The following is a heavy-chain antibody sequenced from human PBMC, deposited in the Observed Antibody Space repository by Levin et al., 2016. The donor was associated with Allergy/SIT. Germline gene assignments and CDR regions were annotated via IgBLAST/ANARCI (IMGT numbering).Heavy chain of an antibody. CDR2: ISSNGGST. J-gene: IGHJ3*02. Sequence: VRQAPGKGLEYVSAISSNGGSTYYANSVKGRFTISRDNSKNTLYLQMGSLRAEDMAVYYCARDLLAMGSGSYGIWTPGAFDIWGQGTMVTVSS. D-gene: IGHD1-26*01. V-gene: IGHV3-64*01. CDR3: ARDLLAMGSGSYGIWTPGAFDI.